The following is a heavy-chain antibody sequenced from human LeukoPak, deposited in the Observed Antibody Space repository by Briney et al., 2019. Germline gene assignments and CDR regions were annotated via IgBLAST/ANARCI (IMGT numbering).Heavy chain of an antibody. CDR2: IYYSGST. CDR1: GGSISSSSYY. J-gene: IGHJ6*03. CDR3: ARVSSSWYPTYYYYYMDV. D-gene: IGHD6-13*01. V-gene: IGHV4-39*07. Sequence: SETLSLTCTVSGGSISSSSYYWGWIRQPPGKGLEWIGSIYYSGSTYYNPSLKSRVTISVDTSKNQFSLKLSSVTAADTVVYYCARVSSSWYPTYYYYYMDVWGKGTTVTVSS.